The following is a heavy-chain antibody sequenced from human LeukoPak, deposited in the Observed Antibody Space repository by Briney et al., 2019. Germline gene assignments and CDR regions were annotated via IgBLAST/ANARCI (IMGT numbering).Heavy chain of an antibody. V-gene: IGHV4-4*02. CDR3: GAYRTLDDAFDI. J-gene: IGHJ3*02. Sequence: SETLSLTCAVSGGSINSPKSWSWVRQPPGKGLEWIGDRYHSGGTNYNPSLKSRVTISVDTSKNQFSLELNSVTAADTAVYYCGAYRTLDDAFDIWGQGTFVTVSS. CDR1: GGSINSPKS. D-gene: IGHD3-16*01. CDR2: RYHSGGT.